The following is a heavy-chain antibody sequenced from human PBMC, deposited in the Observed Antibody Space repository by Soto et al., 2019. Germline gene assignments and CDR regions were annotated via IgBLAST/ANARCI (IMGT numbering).Heavy chain of an antibody. J-gene: IGHJ4*02. Sequence: QVQLVESGGGVVQPGRSLRLSCAASGFTFSSYGMHWVRQAPGKGLEWVAVISYDGSNKYYADSVKGRFTISRDNSKNPLDLQMNSLRAEDTAVYYFATGGGYSSGWYGSNFDYWGQGTLVTVSS. CDR2: ISYDGSNK. V-gene: IGHV3-30*03. CDR1: GFTFSSYG. CDR3: ATGGGYSSGWYGSNFDY. D-gene: IGHD6-19*01.